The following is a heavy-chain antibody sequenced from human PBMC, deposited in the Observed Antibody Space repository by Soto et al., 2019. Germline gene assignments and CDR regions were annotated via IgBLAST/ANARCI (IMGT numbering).Heavy chain of an antibody. D-gene: IGHD3-22*01. CDR2: IYTSGST. CDR1: GGSISSYY. J-gene: IGHJ6*02. Sequence: SETLSLTCTVSGGSISSYYWSWIRQPAGKGLEWIGRIYTSGSTNYNPSLKSRVTMSVDTSKNQFSLKLSSVTAADTAVYYCASTRYYDSSGYSPSYYYYGMDVWGQGTTVTV. CDR3: ASTRYYDSSGYSPSYYYYGMDV. V-gene: IGHV4-4*07.